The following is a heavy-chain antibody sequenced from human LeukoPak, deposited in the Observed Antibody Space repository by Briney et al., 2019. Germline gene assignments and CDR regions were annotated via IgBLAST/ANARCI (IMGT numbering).Heavy chain of an antibody. CDR1: GGSISSGDYY. CDR2: IYYSGST. D-gene: IGHD2-15*01. J-gene: IGHJ5*02. Sequence: PSQTLSLTCTVSGGSISSGDYYWSWIRQPPGTGLEWIGYIYYSGSTYYNPSLKSRVTISVDTSKNQFSLKLSSVTAADTAVHYCARVVVAAGHWFDPWGQGTLVTVSS. V-gene: IGHV4-30-4*01. CDR3: ARVVVAAGHWFDP.